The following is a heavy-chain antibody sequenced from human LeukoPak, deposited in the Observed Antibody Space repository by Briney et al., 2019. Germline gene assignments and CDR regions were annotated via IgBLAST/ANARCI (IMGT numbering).Heavy chain of an antibody. CDR2: FDPEDGET. D-gene: IGHD6-19*01. CDR3: ARTRLVPYYYYYYMDV. J-gene: IGHJ6*03. V-gene: IGHV1-24*01. CDR1: GYTLTELS. Sequence: GASVKVSCKVSGYTLTELSMHWVRQAPGKGLEWMGGFDPEDGETIYAQKFQGRVTMTEDTSTDTAYMELSRLRSDDTAVYYCARTRLVPYYYYYYMDVWGKGTTVTVSS.